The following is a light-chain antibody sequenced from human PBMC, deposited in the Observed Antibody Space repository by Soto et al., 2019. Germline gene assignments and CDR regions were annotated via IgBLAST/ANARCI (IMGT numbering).Light chain of an antibody. CDR2: AAS. J-gene: IGKJ5*01. CDR1: QNINNF. Sequence: DIQMTQSPSSLSASVGDRVTITCRASQNINNFLNWYQQKPGKAPKLLIYAASNLQSGVPSRFSGSGSGTDFTLTISSLQPEDFSTYYCQQSLSTPRITFGQGTRLEI. CDR3: QQSLSTPRIT. V-gene: IGKV1-39*01.